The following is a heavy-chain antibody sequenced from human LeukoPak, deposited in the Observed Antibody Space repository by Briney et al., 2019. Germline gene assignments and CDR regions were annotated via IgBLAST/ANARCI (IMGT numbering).Heavy chain of an antibody. D-gene: IGHD4-11*01. Sequence: PGGSLRLSCAASGFTFSSYAMSWVRQAPGKGLEWVSAISGSGGSTYYADSVKGRFTISRDNSKNTLYLQMNSLGAEDTAVYYCAKDPYSNYGYFQHWGQGTLVTVSS. CDR2: ISGSGGST. V-gene: IGHV3-23*01. CDR1: GFTFSSYA. CDR3: AKDPYSNYGYFQH. J-gene: IGHJ1*01.